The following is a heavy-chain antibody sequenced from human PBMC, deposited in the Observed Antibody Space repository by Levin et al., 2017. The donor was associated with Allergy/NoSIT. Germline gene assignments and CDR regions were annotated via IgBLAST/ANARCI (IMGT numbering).Heavy chain of an antibody. Sequence: LSLTCAASGFTFSSYSMNWVRQAPGKGLEWVSSISSSSSYIYYADSVKGRFTISRDNAKNSLYLQMNSLRAEDTAVYYCARVVSSVAGHWFDPWGQGTLVTVSS. D-gene: IGHD6-19*01. J-gene: IGHJ5*02. CDR3: ARVVSSVAGHWFDP. CDR1: GFTFSSYS. V-gene: IGHV3-21*01. CDR2: ISSSSSYI.